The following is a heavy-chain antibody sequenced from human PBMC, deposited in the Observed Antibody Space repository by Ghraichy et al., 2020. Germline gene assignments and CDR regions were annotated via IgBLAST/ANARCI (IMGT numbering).Heavy chain of an antibody. J-gene: IGHJ1*01. CDR3: ARMTTLQITSPRNFQH. CDR2: IDWDDDK. Sequence: SGPTLVKPTQTLTLTCTFSGFSLSTSGMCVSWIRQPPGKALEWLARIDWDDDKYYSTSLKTRLTISKDTSKNQVVLTMTNMDPVDTATYYCARMTTLQITSPRNFQHWGQGTLVTVSS. D-gene: IGHD4-17*01. CDR1: GFSLSTSGMC. V-gene: IGHV2-70*11.